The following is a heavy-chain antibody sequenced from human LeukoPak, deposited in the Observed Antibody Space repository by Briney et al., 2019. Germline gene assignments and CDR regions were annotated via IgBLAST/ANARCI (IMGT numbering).Heavy chain of an antibody. CDR2: IYPGDSDT. J-gene: IGHJ6*02. D-gene: IGHD3-10*01. Sequence: KSRESLKISCKSSGYSFTNYWIGWVRQMPGKGLEWMGIIYPGDSDTRYSPSFQGQVTISADKSISTAYLQWISLKASDTAMYYCARSDQLQWFRNTRRPYYYGMDVWGQGTTVTVSS. V-gene: IGHV5-51*01. CDR1: GYSFTNYW. CDR3: ARSDQLQWFRNTRRPYYYGMDV.